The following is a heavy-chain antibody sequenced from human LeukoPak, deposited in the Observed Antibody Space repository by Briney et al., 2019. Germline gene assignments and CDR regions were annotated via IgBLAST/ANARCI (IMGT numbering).Heavy chain of an antibody. CDR2: IYYSGST. V-gene: IGHV4-34*01. J-gene: IGHJ5*02. CDR3: ARGGYFNWFDP. CDR1: GGSFSGYY. D-gene: IGHD5-18*01. Sequence: SETLSLTCAVYGGSFSGYYWSWIRQPPGKGLERIGSIYYSGSTYYNPSLKSRVTISVDTSKNQFSLKLSSVTAADTAVYYCARGGYFNWFDPWGQGTLVTVSS.